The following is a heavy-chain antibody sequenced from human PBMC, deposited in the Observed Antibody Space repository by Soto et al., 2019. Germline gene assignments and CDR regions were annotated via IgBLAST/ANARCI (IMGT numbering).Heavy chain of an antibody. Sequence: SVKVSCKASGGTFSSYAISWVRQAPGQGLEWMGGIIPIFGTANYAQKFQGRVTITADESTSTAYMELSSLRSEDTAVYYCAHPRGYGVFDAYDIWGQGPMVTVSS. J-gene: IGHJ3*02. D-gene: IGHD4-17*01. CDR3: AHPRGYGVFDAYDI. CDR2: IIPIFGTA. CDR1: GGTFSSYA. V-gene: IGHV1-69*13.